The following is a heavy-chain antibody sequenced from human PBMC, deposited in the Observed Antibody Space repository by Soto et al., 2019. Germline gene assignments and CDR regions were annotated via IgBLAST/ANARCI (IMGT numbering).Heavy chain of an antibody. D-gene: IGHD2-15*01. V-gene: IGHV4-39*01. CDR1: GGSISSSIYY. CDR3: ARHTPAISISDH. Sequence: QLQLQESGPGLVKPSETLSLTCTVSGGSISSSIYYWGLIRQPPGKGLEWIGSIYYSGSTYYNPSLKSRVTISVDTSKNQFSLKLSSVTAADTAVYYCARHTPAISISDHWGQGTLVTVSS. J-gene: IGHJ4*02. CDR2: IYYSGST.